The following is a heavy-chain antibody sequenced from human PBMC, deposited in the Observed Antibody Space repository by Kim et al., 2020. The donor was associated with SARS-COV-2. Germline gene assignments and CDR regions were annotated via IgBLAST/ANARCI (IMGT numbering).Heavy chain of an antibody. V-gene: IGHV1-69*13. CDR2: IIPIFGTA. Sequence: SVKVSCKASGGTFSSYAISWVRQAPGQGLEWMGGIIPIFGTANYAQKFQGRVTITADESTSTAYMELSSLRSEDMAVYYCARDHAVTTLRLPMPLDVWGQGTTVTVSS. J-gene: IGHJ6*02. D-gene: IGHD4-17*01. CDR1: GGTFSSYA. CDR3: ARDHAVTTLRLPMPLDV.